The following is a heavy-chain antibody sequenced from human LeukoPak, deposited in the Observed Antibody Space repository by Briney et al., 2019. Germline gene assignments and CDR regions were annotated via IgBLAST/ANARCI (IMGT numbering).Heavy chain of an antibody. J-gene: IGHJ4*02. D-gene: IGHD3-22*01. CDR1: GYSISSGYY. V-gene: IGHV4-38-2*02. CDR3: ARDHYDSSGYYFDY. CDR2: IDHSGST. Sequence: PSETLSLTCTVSGYSISSGYYWGWIRQPPGKGLEWTGSIDHSGSTYYNPSLKSRITISVDTSKNQFSLKLSSVTAADTAVYYCARDHYDSSGYYFDYWGQGTLVTVSS.